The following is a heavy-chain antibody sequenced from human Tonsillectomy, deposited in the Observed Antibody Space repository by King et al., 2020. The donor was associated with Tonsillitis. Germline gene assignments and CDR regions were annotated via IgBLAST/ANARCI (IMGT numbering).Heavy chain of an antibody. CDR3: ARTHLLYDILTGYYQNWFDP. CDR2: IFSNDEK. J-gene: IGHJ5*02. D-gene: IGHD3-9*01. Sequence: TLKESGPVLVKPTETLTLTCTVSGFSLSNARMGVSWIRQPPGKALEWLAHIFSNDEKSYSTSLKSRLTISKDTSKSQVDLTMTNMDPVDTATYYFARTHLLYDILTGYYQNWFDPWGQGTLVTVSS. V-gene: IGHV2-26*01. CDR1: GFSLSNARMG.